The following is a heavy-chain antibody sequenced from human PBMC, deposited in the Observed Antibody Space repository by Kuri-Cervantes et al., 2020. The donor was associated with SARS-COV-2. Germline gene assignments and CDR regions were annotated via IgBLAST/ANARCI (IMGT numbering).Heavy chain of an antibody. CDR1: GYTFTGYY. D-gene: IGHD6-13*01. V-gene: IGHV1-2*02. Sequence: ASVKVSCKASGYTFTGYYMHWVRQAPGQGLEWMGWINPNSGGTNYAQKFQGRVTMTRDTSISTAYMELSRLRSDDTAVYYCARDVGPYSSSWYAFDIWGQGTMVTVSS. CDR2: INPNSGGT. J-gene: IGHJ3*02. CDR3: ARDVGPYSSSWYAFDI.